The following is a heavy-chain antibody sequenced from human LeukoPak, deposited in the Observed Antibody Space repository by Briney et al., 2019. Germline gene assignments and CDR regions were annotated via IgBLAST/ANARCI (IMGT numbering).Heavy chain of an antibody. CDR2: ISGSGGST. CDR1: GFTFSSYA. V-gene: IGHV3-23*01. D-gene: IGHD2-2*01. Sequence: PGGSLRLSCAASGFTFSSYAMSWVRQAPGKGLEWVSAISGSGGSTYYADSVKGRLTISRDNSKNTLYLQMNSLRAEDTAVYYCAKSTRRIPAATMGFDYWGQGTLVTVSS. CDR3: AKSTRRIPAATMGFDY. J-gene: IGHJ4*02.